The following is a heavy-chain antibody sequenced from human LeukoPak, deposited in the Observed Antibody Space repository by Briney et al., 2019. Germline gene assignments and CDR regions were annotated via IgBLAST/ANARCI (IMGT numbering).Heavy chain of an antibody. Sequence: PSETLSLTCTVSGGSISSSSYYWGWIRQPPGKGLEWIGSIYYSGSTYYNPSLKSRVTISVDTSKNQFSLKLSSVTAADTAVYYCARIIYSYGYWYFDYWGQGTLVTVSS. J-gene: IGHJ4*02. D-gene: IGHD5-18*01. CDR3: ARIIYSYGYWYFDY. V-gene: IGHV4-39*07. CDR2: IYYSGST. CDR1: GGSISSSSYY.